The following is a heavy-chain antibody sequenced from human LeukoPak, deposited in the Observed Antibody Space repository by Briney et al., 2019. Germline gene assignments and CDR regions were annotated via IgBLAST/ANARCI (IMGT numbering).Heavy chain of an antibody. D-gene: IGHD2-21*01. CDR3: ARDLAYCGGDCYS. CDR2: IYHSGST. CDR1: GYSISSGYY. J-gene: IGHJ5*02. Sequence: SETLSLTCTVSGYSISSGYYWVWIRQPPGKGLEWIGSIYHSGSTYYNPSLKSRVTISVDTSKNQFSLKLSSVTAADTAVYYCARDLAYCGGDCYSWGQGTLVTASS. V-gene: IGHV4-38-2*02.